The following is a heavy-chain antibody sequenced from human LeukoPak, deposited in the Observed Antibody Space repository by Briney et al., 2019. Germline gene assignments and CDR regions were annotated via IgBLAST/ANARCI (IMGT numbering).Heavy chain of an antibody. CDR3: TTDGAYDF. Sequence: SWIRQPPGKGLEWIGRIKSKTDGGTTDYAAPVKGRFTISRDDSKNTLYLQMNSLKTEDTAVYYCTTDGAYDFWGQGTMVTVSS. D-gene: IGHD4-17*01. V-gene: IGHV3-15*01. J-gene: IGHJ3*01. CDR2: IKSKTDGGTT.